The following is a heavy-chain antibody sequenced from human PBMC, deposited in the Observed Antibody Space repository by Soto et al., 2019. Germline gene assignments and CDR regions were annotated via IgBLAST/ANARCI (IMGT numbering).Heavy chain of an antibody. V-gene: IGHV4-30-4*01. CDR2: IHNSGSP. D-gene: IGHD5-12*01. CDR3: ASGPATEKVDS. CDR1: GASIYNGGYF. Sequence: QVQLQESGPGLVRPSQTLSLTCSVSGASIYNGGYFWSWIRQSPGKGLEWIGSIHNSGSPYNNPCRRSRVTDSAKTSMNQFSMGLTSVTAAGADMYCCASGPATEKVDSWGQGILVTVSS. J-gene: IGHJ4*02.